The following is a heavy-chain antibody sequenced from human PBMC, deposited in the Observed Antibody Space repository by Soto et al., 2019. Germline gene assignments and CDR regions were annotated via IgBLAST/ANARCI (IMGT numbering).Heavy chain of an antibody. J-gene: IGHJ4*02. Sequence: SVKVSCKASGGTFSSYAISWVRQAPGQGLEWMGGIIPIFGTANYAQKFQGRVTITADESTSTAYMELSSLRSEDTAVYYCARGPSYSSSWSYYFDYWGQGTLVTVSS. CDR3: ARGPSYSSSWSYYFDY. CDR2: IIPIFGTA. V-gene: IGHV1-69*13. D-gene: IGHD6-13*01. CDR1: GGTFSSYA.